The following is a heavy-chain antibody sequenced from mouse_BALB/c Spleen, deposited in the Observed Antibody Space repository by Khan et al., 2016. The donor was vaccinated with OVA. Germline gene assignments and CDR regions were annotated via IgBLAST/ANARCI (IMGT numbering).Heavy chain of an antibody. Sequence: QVQLKESGAELVKPGSSVKLSCKASGYTFTDYIIHWVKQRSGQGLEWIGWFYPGSGSIKYNEKFKDKATLTADKSSSTVYMELSRLTSEDSAVYVCARHGDDYDGLPFGYWGQGTTLTVSS. D-gene: IGHD2-4*01. CDR1: GYTFTDYI. CDR3: ARHGDDYDGLPFGY. J-gene: IGHJ2*01. V-gene: IGHV1-62-2*01. CDR2: FYPGSGSI.